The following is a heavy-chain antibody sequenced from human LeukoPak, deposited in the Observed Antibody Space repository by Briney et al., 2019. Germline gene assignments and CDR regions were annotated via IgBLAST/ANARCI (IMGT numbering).Heavy chain of an antibody. Sequence: GTSLKVSCEASGFTFSSYAMHWVRQARGQGLEWVAVISYDGSNKYYADSVKGRFTISRDNSKNTLYLQMNSLRAEDTAVYYCAREGQLAGGYYFDYWGQGTLVTVSS. CDR3: AREGQLAGGYYFDY. CDR2: ISYDGSNK. D-gene: IGHD6-6*01. CDR1: GFTFSSYA. V-gene: IGHV3-30*01. J-gene: IGHJ4*02.